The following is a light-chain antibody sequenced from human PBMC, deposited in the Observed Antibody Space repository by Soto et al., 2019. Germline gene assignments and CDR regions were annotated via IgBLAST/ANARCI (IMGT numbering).Light chain of an antibody. Sequence: QSVLTQPPSVSGAPGQRVTMSCTWSSSNIGAGYDVHWYQQLPGTAPKLLIYGNSNRPSGVPDRFSGSKSGTSASLAITGLQAEDGADYYCQSYDGSLSGSVFGTGTKVTVL. J-gene: IGLJ1*01. CDR2: GNS. CDR1: SSNIGAGYD. V-gene: IGLV1-40*01. CDR3: QSYDGSLSGSV.